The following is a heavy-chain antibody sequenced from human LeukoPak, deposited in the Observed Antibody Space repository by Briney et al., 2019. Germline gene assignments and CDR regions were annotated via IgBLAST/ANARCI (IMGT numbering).Heavy chain of an antibody. J-gene: IGHJ3*02. V-gene: IGHV4-4*07. CDR2: IYTSGST. CDR1: GGSISSYY. CDR3: ARELTMIVEEVALDAFDI. Sequence: SETLSLTCTVSGGSISSYYWSWIRQPAGKGLEWIGRIYTSGSTNYNPSLKGRVTMSVDTSKNQFSLKLSSVTAADTAVYYCARELTMIVEEVALDAFDIWGQGTMATVSS. D-gene: IGHD3-22*01.